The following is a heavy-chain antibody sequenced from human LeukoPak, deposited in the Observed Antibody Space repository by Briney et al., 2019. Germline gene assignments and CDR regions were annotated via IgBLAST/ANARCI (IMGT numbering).Heavy chain of an antibody. Sequence: KPSETLSLTCAVYGGSFSGYYWSWIRQPPGKGLEWIGEINHSGSTNYNPSLKSRVTISIDTSKNQFSLELTSVTAADTAVYYCAKDSRGSYYGNAFDIWGQGTMVTVSS. D-gene: IGHD1-26*01. CDR3: AKDSRGSYYGNAFDI. J-gene: IGHJ3*02. CDR2: INHSGST. CDR1: GGSFSGYY. V-gene: IGHV4-34*01.